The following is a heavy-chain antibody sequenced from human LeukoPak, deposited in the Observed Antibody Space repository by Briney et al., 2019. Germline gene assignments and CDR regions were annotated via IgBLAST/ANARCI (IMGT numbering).Heavy chain of an antibody. CDR1: GGSISSYY. CDR2: IYYSGST. V-gene: IGHV4-59*08. CDR3: ARIAAAGNDY. D-gene: IGHD6-13*01. Sequence: TSETLSLTCTVSGGSISSYYWSWIRQPPGKGLEWIGYIYYSGSTNYNPSLKSRVTISVDTSKNQFSLKLSSVTAADTAVYYCARIAAAGNDYWGQGTLVTVSS. J-gene: IGHJ4*02.